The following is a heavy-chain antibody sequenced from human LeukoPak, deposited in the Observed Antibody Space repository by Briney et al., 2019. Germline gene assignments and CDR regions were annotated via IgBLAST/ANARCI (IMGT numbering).Heavy chain of an antibody. Sequence: GGSLRLSCAAYGFTFSDYYMSWIRQAPGKGLEWVSYISSSGSTIYYADSVKGRFTISRDNAKNSLYLQMNSLRAEHTAVYYCAKGPFYDFPILYYFDYWGQGTLVTVSS. V-gene: IGHV3-11*04. J-gene: IGHJ4*02. CDR3: AKGPFYDFPILYYFDY. D-gene: IGHD3-3*01. CDR2: ISSSGSTI. CDR1: GFTFSDYY.